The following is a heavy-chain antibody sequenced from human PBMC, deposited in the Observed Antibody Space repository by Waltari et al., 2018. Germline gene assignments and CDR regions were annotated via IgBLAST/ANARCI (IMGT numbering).Heavy chain of an antibody. D-gene: IGHD3-9*01. V-gene: IGHV4-61*02. CDR3: ARDEARYYDIMTGGGYYGLDV. CDR1: GGSLSSGSVN. Sequence: VQLQESGPGLVRPSPTLSLTCTVSGGSLSSGSVNWTWIRQPAGKGLEWVGHIFTSGSTKYNPSLKSRVSVSLDTSENQFSLRLSSVTAADTAVYYCARDEARYYDIMTGGGYYGLDVWGQGTTVTVSS. CDR2: IFTSGST. J-gene: IGHJ6*02.